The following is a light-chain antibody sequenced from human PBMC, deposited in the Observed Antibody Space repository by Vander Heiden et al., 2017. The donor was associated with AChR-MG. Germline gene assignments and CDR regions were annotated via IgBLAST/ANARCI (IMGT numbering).Light chain of an antibody. Sequence: EIVMTQSPDTLSVSPGERATLSCRASQSVSSNLAWYQQKPGQAPRLLIYGASTRATGIPARFSGSGSGTEFTLTISSLQSEDFAVYYCQQYNAWPALSFGGGTKVEIK. CDR2: GAS. V-gene: IGKV3-15*01. CDR1: QSVSSN. CDR3: QQYNAWPALS. J-gene: IGKJ4*01.